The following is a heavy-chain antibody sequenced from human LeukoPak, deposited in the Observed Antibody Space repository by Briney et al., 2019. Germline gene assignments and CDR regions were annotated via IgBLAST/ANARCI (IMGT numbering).Heavy chain of an antibody. CDR1: GGTFSKYT. V-gene: IGHV1-69*13. J-gene: IGHJ4*02. CDR2: ITPLFGTA. D-gene: IGHD6-13*01. Sequence: GASVKVSCKASGGTFSKYTISWVRQRPGQGLEWMGGITPLFGTANYAQKFQGRVTITADESASTAYMELSSLRSEDTAVYYCAHGEGDSSSWSYYFDYWGQGTLVTVSS. CDR3: AHGEGDSSSWSYYFDY.